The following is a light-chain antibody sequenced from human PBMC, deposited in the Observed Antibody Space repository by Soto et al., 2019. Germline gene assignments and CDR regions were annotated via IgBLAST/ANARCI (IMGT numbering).Light chain of an antibody. CDR2: SAS. CDR3: QQTFRTPHT. J-gene: IGKJ2*01. Sequence: DIQMTQSPASLSASVGERVTITCRASQTISSYLNWYQQKPGAAPKLLIYSASTLQTGVPSRFSGSGFGTDYTLTISSLQPADFATYYCQQTFRTPHTFGQGTKVDI. V-gene: IGKV1-39*01. CDR1: QTISSY.